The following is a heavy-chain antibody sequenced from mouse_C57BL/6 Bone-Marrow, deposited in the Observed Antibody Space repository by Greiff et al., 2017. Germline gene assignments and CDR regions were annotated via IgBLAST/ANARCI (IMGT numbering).Heavy chain of an antibody. CDR2: FHPNNDDT. Sequence: QVHVKQSGAELVKPGASVKMSCKASGYTFTTYPIEWMKQNHGKSLEWIGNFHPNNDDTRYNEKFKGKATLTVEKSSNTVYLELSRLTSDDSAVYYCARSSTYLYDLDYWGQGTSLTVSS. V-gene: IGHV1-47*01. CDR1: GYTFTTYP. D-gene: IGHD5-1*01. CDR3: ARSSTYLYDLDY. J-gene: IGHJ2*02.